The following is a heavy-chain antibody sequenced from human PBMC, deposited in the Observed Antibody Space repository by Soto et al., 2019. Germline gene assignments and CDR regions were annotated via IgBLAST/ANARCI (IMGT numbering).Heavy chain of an antibody. Sequence: PGGSLRLSCAASGFTFSSYSMSWVRQAPGKGLEWVSLISGSGVTTYYADSVKGRFTISRDNSKNTLYLQMNSLRAEDTAVYYCAKPLLGPNYYFDYWGQGTLVTVSS. CDR2: ISGSGVTT. J-gene: IGHJ4*02. CDR3: AKPLLGPNYYFDY. D-gene: IGHD3-3*02. CDR1: GFTFSSYS. V-gene: IGHV3-23*01.